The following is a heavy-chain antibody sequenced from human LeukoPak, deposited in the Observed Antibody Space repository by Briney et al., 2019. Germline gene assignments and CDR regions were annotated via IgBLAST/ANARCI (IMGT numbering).Heavy chain of an antibody. Sequence: KSSETLSLTCAVYGGSFSGYYWSWIRQPPGKGLEWIGEINHSGSTNYNPSLKSRVTISVDTSKNQFSLKLSSVTAADTAVYYCAGEMAYCSSTSCFDFDYWGQGTLVTVSS. D-gene: IGHD2-2*01. CDR1: GGSFSGYY. J-gene: IGHJ4*02. V-gene: IGHV4-34*01. CDR2: INHSGST. CDR3: AGEMAYCSSTSCFDFDY.